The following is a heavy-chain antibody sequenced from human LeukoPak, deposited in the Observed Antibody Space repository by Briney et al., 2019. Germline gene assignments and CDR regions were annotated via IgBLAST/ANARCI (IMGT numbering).Heavy chain of an antibody. CDR2: MNPNSSHT. CDR3: ARVPVAVYNY. Sequence: KVSSKPSGYTLSSYDINSGRHTRRQRLVWMGCMNPNSSHTGYAQISQGRVTMTRNTSLSTAYMELTSLNSYDTAVHYCARVPVAVYNYWGQGALVTVSS. J-gene: IGHJ4*02. V-gene: IGHV1-8*01. CDR1: GYTLSSYD. D-gene: IGHD2-15*01.